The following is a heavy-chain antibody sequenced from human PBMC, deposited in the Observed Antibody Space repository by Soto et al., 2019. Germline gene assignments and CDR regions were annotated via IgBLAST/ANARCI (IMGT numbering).Heavy chain of an antibody. CDR3: ARVLDASIAPPLSCLDP. D-gene: IGHD6-6*01. V-gene: IGHV4-34*01. CDR2: VNHSGNT. Sequence: SETLSLTCAVYGGSFSGYKWSWIRQPPGKGLEWIGEVNHSGNTKYNPSLKSRVTISGDMSKKQFSLKLSSVTAAATGIYYCARVLDASIAPPLSCLDPWGEGTPVTVSS. J-gene: IGHJ5*02. CDR1: GGSFSGYK.